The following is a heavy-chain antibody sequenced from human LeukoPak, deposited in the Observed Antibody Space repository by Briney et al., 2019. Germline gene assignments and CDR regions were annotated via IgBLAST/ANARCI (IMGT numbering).Heavy chain of an antibody. D-gene: IGHD6-13*01. Sequence: ASVKVSCKASGYTFSSYSINWVRQAPGQGLAWLGWINTHNGDVKYTQEFQGRVTLTTDSSTGTAYMELRSLRSDDTGLYFCARGRAAADDFDLWGQGTLVTVSS. J-gene: IGHJ4*02. CDR3: ARGRAAADDFDL. CDR2: INTHNGDV. CDR1: GYTFSSYS. V-gene: IGHV1-18*01.